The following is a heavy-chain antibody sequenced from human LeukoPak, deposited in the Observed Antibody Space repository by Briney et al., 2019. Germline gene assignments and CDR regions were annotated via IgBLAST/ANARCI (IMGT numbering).Heavy chain of an antibody. D-gene: IGHD6-19*01. V-gene: IGHV1-18*01. CDR1: GGTFSSYA. CDR3: ARGGIVVAVDY. Sequence: ASVKVSCKASGGTFSSYAISWVRQAPGQGLEGMGRISAYNGNTNYAQKLQGRVTMTTDTSTSTAYMELRSLRSDDTAVYYCARGGIVVAVDYWGQGTLVTVSS. J-gene: IGHJ4*02. CDR2: ISAYNGNT.